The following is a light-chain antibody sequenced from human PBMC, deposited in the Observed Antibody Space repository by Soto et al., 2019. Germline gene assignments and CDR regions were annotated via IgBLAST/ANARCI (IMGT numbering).Light chain of an antibody. CDR1: QSVSSSY. Sequence: EIVLTQSPDTLSLSPGERDTLSCRASQSVSSSYLAWYQQTPGQAPRLLIYGTSNRATGISDRFSGSGSGTDFTLTISRLEPEDFAVYYCQQYGNSRWTFGQGTKVDIK. J-gene: IGKJ1*01. CDR2: GTS. CDR3: QQYGNSRWT. V-gene: IGKV3-20*01.